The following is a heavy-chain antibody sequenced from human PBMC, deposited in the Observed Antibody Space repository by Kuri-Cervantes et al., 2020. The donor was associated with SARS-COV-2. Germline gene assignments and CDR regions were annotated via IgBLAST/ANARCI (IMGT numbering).Heavy chain of an antibody. CDR2: IGTAGDP. D-gene: IGHD3-22*01. CDR1: GFTFSGYD. CDR3: AKDRGEDSSGFYGMDV. J-gene: IGHJ6*02. V-gene: IGHV3-13*05. Sequence: GESLKISCAASGFTFSGYDMHWVRQATGKGLEWVSAIGTAGDPYYPGSVKGRFTISRENAKNSLYLQMNSLRAEDTAVYYCAKDRGEDSSGFYGMDVWGQGTTVTVSS.